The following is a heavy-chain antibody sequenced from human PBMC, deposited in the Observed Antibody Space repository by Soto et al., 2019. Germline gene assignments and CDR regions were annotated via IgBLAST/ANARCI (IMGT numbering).Heavy chain of an antibody. J-gene: IGHJ4*02. CDR3: AREPPNVEMATDY. Sequence: GGSLRLSCAASGFTFSSYGMHWVRQAPGKGLEWVAVIWYDGSNKYYADSVKGRFTISRDNSKNTLYLQMNSLRAEDTAVYYCAREPPNVEMATDYWAQGTLVTVSS. CDR1: GFTFSSYG. V-gene: IGHV3-33*01. D-gene: IGHD5-12*01. CDR2: IWYDGSNK.